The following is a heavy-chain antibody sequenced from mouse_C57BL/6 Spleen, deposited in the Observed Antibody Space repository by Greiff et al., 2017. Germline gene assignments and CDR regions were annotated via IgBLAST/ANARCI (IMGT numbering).Heavy chain of an antibody. J-gene: IGHJ4*01. D-gene: IGHD2-4*01. CDR2: INPNNGGT. CDR3: ARSEDYEWDSAMDY. V-gene: IGHV1-18*01. CDR1: GYTFTDYN. Sequence: VQLQQSGPELVKPGASVKIPCKASGYTFTDYNMDWVKQSHGKSLEWIGDINPNNGGTIYNQKFKGKATLTVDKSSSTAYMELRSLTSEDTAVYYCARSEDYEWDSAMDYWGQGTSVTVSS.